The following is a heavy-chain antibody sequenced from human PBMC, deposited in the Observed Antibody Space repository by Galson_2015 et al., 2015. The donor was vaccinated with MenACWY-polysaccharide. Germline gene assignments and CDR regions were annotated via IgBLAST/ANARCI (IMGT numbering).Heavy chain of an antibody. CDR1: GSRFSNSG. CDR3: AREGSRIVFHAFDI. D-gene: IGHD2-2*01. V-gene: IGHV3-33*01. J-gene: IGHJ3*02. CDR2: MQYDGSNK. Sequence: SLRLSCAASGSRFSNSGMHWVRQAPGKGLEWVAVMQYDGSNKVYADSVKGRFTISRDNSKNTVFLEMNTLGVEDTAVYYCAREGSRIVFHAFDIWGQGTMVTVSS.